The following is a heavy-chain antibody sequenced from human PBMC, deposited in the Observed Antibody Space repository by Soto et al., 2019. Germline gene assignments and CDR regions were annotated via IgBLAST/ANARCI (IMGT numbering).Heavy chain of an antibody. Sequence: EVQLLESGGGLVQPGGSLRLSCAASGFTFTTYAMTWVRQAPGKGLEWVSAISGSGGSTYYADSVKGRFTISRDNSKNMLYLQMKSLRAADTAVYYCAKNWDTTFSSSSHWGQGTLVTVSS. D-gene: IGHD6-6*01. J-gene: IGHJ4*02. CDR2: ISGSGGST. CDR1: GFTFTTYA. CDR3: AKNWDTTFSSSSH. V-gene: IGHV3-23*01.